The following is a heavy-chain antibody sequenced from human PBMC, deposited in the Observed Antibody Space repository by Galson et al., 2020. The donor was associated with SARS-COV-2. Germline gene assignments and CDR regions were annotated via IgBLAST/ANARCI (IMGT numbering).Heavy chain of an antibody. J-gene: IGHJ4*02. D-gene: IGHD3-3*01. V-gene: IGHV4-59*01. CDR3: ARAAQTYYDFWSGYYNAPHFDY. Sequence: SETLSLTCTVSGDSTSNYYWSWIRQPPGKGLEWIGYMFHSGITNYNPALKSRVTMSVDTSKNQFSLKLSSVTAADTAVYYCARAAQTYYDFWSGYYNAPHFDYWCQGTLVTVSS. CDR1: GDSTSNYY. CDR2: MFHSGIT.